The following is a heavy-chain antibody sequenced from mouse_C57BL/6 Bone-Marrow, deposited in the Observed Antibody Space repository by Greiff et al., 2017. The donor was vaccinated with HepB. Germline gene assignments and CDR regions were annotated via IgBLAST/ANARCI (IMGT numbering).Heavy chain of an antibody. J-gene: IGHJ4*01. V-gene: IGHV1-74*01. Sequence: QVHVKQPGAELVKPGASVKVSCKASGYTFTSYWMHWVKQRPGQGLEWIGRIHPSDSDTNYNQKFKGKATLTVDKSSSTAYMQLSSLTSEDSAVYYCAMNQSYYAMDYWGQGTSVTVSS. CDR1: GYTFTSYW. CDR3: AMNQSYYAMDY. D-gene: IGHD2-2*01. CDR2: IHPSDSDT.